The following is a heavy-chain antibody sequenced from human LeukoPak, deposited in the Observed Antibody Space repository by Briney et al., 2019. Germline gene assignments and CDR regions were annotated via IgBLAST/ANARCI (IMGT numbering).Heavy chain of an antibody. J-gene: IGHJ4*02. V-gene: IGHV7-4-1*02. D-gene: IGHD3-10*01. CDR3: ARGSTTMVRGVIPSLGY. Sequence: ASVKVSCKASGYTFTGYYMHWVRQAPGQGLEWMGWINTNTGNPTYAQGFTGRFVFSLDTSVSTAYLQISSLKAEDTAVYYCARGSTTMVRGVIPSLGYWGQGTLVTVSS. CDR2: INTNTGNP. CDR1: GYTFTGYY.